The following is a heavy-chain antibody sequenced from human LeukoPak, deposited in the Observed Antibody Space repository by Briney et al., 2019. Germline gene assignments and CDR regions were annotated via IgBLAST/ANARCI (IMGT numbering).Heavy chain of an antibody. J-gene: IGHJ4*02. D-gene: IGHD2-2*01. V-gene: IGHV3-21*01. CDR2: ISSSSSYI. Sequence: GGSLRLSCAASGFTFSSYSMNWVRQAPGKGLEWFSSISSSSSYIYYADSVKGRFTISGDNAKNSLYLQMNSLRAEDTAVYYCARDLLPAAFFDYWGQGTLVTVSS. CDR3: ARDLLPAAFFDY. CDR1: GFTFSSYS.